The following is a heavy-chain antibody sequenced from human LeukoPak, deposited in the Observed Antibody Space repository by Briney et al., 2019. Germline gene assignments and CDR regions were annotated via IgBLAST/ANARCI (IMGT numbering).Heavy chain of an antibody. CDR1: GYTFTSYG. J-gene: IGHJ5*02. CDR2: ISAYNGNT. D-gene: IGHD3-9*01. V-gene: IGHV1-18*01. CDR3: ARPLGLRYFDWLLGKRRENWFDP. Sequence: GASVKVSCKASGYTFTSYGISWVRQAPGQGLEWMGWISAYNGNTNYAQKLQGRVTMTTDTSTSTAYMELRSLRSDDTAVYYCARPLGLRYFDWLLGKRRENWFDPWGQGTLVTVSS.